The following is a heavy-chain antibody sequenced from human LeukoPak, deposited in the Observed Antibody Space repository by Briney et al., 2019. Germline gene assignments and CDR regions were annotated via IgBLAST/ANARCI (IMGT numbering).Heavy chain of an antibody. J-gene: IGHJ4*02. CDR3: AGAAYDNSGYLTL. Sequence: GGSLRLSCVASGFTFSSYGMHWVRQAPGKGLEWVAVIWYDGTNKYYADSVKGRFTISRDSPKNTLYLRMNSLRAEDTAVYYCAGAAYDNSGYLTLWGQGTLVTVSS. V-gene: IGHV3-33*01. CDR2: IWYDGTNK. D-gene: IGHD3-22*01. CDR1: GFTFSSYG.